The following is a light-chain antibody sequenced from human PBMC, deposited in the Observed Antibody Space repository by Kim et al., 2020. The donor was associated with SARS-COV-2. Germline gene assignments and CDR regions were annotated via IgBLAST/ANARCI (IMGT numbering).Light chain of an antibody. V-gene: IGKV3-15*01. J-gene: IGKJ2*01. CDR2: GAS. Sequence: EIVMTQSPATLSVSPGERATLSCRASQGVSSNLAWYQQKPGQAPRLLIYGASTRATGIPARFSGSGSGTEFTLTISSLQSEDFAVYYCQQYNNWPLYTCGQGTKLEI. CDR1: QGVSSN. CDR3: QQYNNWPLYT.